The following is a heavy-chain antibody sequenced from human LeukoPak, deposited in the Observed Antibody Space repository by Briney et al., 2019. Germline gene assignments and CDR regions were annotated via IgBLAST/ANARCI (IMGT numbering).Heavy chain of an antibody. CDR1: GGSISSYY. CDR3: ARHHDDFWSGYYFDY. J-gene: IGHJ4*02. V-gene: IGHV4-4*07. CDR2: IYTSGST. D-gene: IGHD3-3*01. Sequence: SETLSLTCTVSGGSISSYYWSWIRQPAGKGLEWIGRIYTSGSTNYNPSLKSRVTMSVDTSKNQFSLKLSSVTAADTAVYCCARHHDDFWSGYYFDYWGQGTLVTVSS.